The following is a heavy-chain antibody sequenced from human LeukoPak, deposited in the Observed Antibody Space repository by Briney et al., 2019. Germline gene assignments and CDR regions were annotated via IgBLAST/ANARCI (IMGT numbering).Heavy chain of an antibody. V-gene: IGHV5-51*01. Sequence: GESLQISCKGSGFTFSSYWIGWVRQMPGKGLEWMGIIYPGDSDTRYSPSFQGQVTISADNSITTAYLQWGSLKASDTAMYYCARSAAARRGLYFDYWGQGTLVTISS. CDR3: ARSAAARRGLYFDY. CDR1: GFTFSSYW. CDR2: IYPGDSDT. J-gene: IGHJ4*02. D-gene: IGHD6-6*01.